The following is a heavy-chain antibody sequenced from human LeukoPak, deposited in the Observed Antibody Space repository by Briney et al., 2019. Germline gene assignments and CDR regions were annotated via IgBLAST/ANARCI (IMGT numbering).Heavy chain of an antibody. CDR3: ASLDIQHYYGSGSYDY. V-gene: IGHV4-39*01. CDR2: IYYSGST. D-gene: IGHD3-10*01. CDR1: GDSISSSNSY. Sequence: SETLSLTCTVSGDSISSSNSYWGWIRQPPGKGLEWIGSIYYSGSTYYNPSLKSRVTISVDTSKNQFSLKLSSVTAADTAVYYCASLDIQHYYGSGSYDYWGQGTLVTVSS. J-gene: IGHJ4*02.